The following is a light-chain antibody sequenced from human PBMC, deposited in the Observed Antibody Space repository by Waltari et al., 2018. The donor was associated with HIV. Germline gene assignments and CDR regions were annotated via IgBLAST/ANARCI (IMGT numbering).Light chain of an antibody. CDR3: TTWDSSVTAWV. CDR2: SND. Sequence: QSVLTQPPSASGTPGQRVTISCSGSSSNIGSDFVYWYQQLPGTAPKLLIYSNDQRPSGVPDRFSGSKSVTSASLAISGLRSEDEADYYCTTWDSSVTAWVFGGGTKLTVL. V-gene: IGLV1-47*02. CDR1: SSNIGSDF. J-gene: IGLJ3*02.